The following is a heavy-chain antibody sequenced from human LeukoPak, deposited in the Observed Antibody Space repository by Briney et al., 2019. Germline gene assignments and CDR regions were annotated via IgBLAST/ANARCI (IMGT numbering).Heavy chain of an antibody. Sequence: GGSLRLSCAASGFTFSNYNMNWVRQAPGKGLEWVSYITSRSSSIYYADSVKGRFTIFRDNAQNSLYLQMNSLRDEDTAVYYCARDSRFGKLLIPYFDYWGQGTLVTVFS. V-gene: IGHV3-48*02. CDR1: GFTFSNYN. J-gene: IGHJ4*02. D-gene: IGHD3-10*01. CDR3: ARDSRFGKLLIPYFDY. CDR2: ITSRSSSI.